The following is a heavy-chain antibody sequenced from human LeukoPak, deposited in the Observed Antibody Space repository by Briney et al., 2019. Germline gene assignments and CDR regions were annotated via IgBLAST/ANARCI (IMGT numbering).Heavy chain of an antibody. CDR2: INPNSGGT. D-gene: IGHD5-24*01. Sequence: ASVKVSCKASGYTFTGYYMHWVRQAPGQGLEWMGWINPNSGGTNYAQKFQGRVTMTRDTSISTAYVELSRLRSDDTAVYYCARENPIDGYNFHDYWGQGTLVTVSS. CDR1: GYTFTGYY. V-gene: IGHV1-2*02. CDR3: ARENPIDGYNFHDY. J-gene: IGHJ4*02.